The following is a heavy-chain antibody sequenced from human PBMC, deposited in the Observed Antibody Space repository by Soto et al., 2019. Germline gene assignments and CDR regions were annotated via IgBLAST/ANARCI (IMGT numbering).Heavy chain of an antibody. J-gene: IGHJ6*03. CDR2: IKQDGSEK. V-gene: IGHV3-7*01. Sequence: EVQLVESGGGLVQPGGSLRLSCAASGFTLSSYWMSWVRQAPGKGLEWVANIKQDGSEKHDVDSVKGRFTISRDNAKNSLYLQMNSLRAEDTAVYYCARDLPIVTTIRNYYHMDVWGKGTTVTVSS. D-gene: IGHD5-12*01. CDR3: ARDLPIVTTIRNYYHMDV. CDR1: GFTLSSYW.